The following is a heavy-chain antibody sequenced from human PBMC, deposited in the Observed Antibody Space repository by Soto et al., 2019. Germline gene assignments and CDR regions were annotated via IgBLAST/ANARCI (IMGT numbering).Heavy chain of an antibody. CDR3: TRWAYSYGWYFDY. D-gene: IGHD6-19*01. CDR1: GFTFSGCA. CDR2: IRSKPNNYAT. V-gene: IGHV3-73*01. J-gene: IGHJ4*02. Sequence: GGSLRLSCAASGFTFSGCAMHWVRQASGKGLEWLGRIRSKPNNYATEYAASVQGRFTFSRDDSKNTAYLEMNSLKTEDTAVYYCTRWAYSYGWYFDYWGQGALVTVSS.